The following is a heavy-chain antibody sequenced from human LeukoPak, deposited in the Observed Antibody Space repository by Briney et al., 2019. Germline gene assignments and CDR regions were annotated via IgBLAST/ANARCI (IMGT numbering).Heavy chain of an antibody. CDR3: ARVYTIFGVAKGYYMDV. Sequence: GASVKVSCKASGYTFTSYGISWVRQAPGQGLEWMGWISAYNGNTNYAQKLQGRITMTTDTSTSAAYIELRSLRSDDTAAYYCARVYTIFGVAKGYYMDVWGKGTTVTVSS. CDR1: GYTFTSYG. V-gene: IGHV1-18*01. D-gene: IGHD3-3*01. J-gene: IGHJ6*03. CDR2: ISAYNGNT.